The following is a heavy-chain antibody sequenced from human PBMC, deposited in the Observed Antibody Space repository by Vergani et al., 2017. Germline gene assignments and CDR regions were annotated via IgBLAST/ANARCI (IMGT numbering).Heavy chain of an antibody. CDR2: IIPIFGTA. Sequence: QVQLVQSGAEVKKPGASVQVSCKASGGTFSSYAISWVRQAPGQGLEWMGGIIPIFGTANYAKKFQGRVTITADESTSTAYMELSSLRSEDTAVYYCASITLGYCSSTSCYTRGGGFDYMDVWGRGTTVTVSS. V-gene: IGHV1-69*01. CDR1: GGTFSSYA. J-gene: IGHJ6*03. D-gene: IGHD2-2*02. CDR3: ASITLGYCSSTSCYTRGGGFDYMDV.